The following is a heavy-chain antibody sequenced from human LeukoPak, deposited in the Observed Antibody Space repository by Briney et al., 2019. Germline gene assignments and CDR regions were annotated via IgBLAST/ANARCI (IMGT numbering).Heavy chain of an antibody. CDR2: IIPIFGTA. V-gene: IGHV1-69*13. D-gene: IGHD3-10*01. CDR1: GYTFTSYA. CDR3: AKGGDYYGSGRNYYYYYYGMDV. Sequence: SVKVSCKASGYTFTSYAISWVRQAPGQGLEWMGGIIPIFGTANYAQKFQGRVTITADESTSTAYMELSSLRSEDTAVYYCAKGGDYYGSGRNYYYYYYGMDVWGQGTTVTVSS. J-gene: IGHJ6*02.